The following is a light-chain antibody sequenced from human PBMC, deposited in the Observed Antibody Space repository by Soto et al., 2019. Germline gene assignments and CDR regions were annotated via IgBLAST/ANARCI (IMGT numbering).Light chain of an antibody. Sequence: EILMTQSPATLSVSPGERASLSCRASQSVGNDLAWYQHKPGQAPRLLTHGASNRATGIPARFSGSGYETEFTLTISSLQSEDFAVYYCQQYNSWLFGPGTKVDIK. J-gene: IGKJ3*01. V-gene: IGKV3-15*01. CDR1: QSVGND. CDR2: GAS. CDR3: QQYNSWL.